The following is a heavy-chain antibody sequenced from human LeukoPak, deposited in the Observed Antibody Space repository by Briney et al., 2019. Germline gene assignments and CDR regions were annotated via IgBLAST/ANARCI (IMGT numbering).Heavy chain of an antibody. V-gene: IGHV4-59*01. CDR3: ARGRVSSSTWHSTYYYYFYMDV. J-gene: IGHJ6*03. CDR2: IDHTGTT. D-gene: IGHD4-11*01. Sequence: PSETLSLTCSVSDDSITIYYWTWIRQPPGKGLEWIGYIDHTGTTNYNPSLNSRVTISRDTSKNHFSLQLSSVTAADTDVYFCARGRVSSSTWHSTYYYYFYMDVWGKGTTVTVSS. CDR1: DDSITIYY.